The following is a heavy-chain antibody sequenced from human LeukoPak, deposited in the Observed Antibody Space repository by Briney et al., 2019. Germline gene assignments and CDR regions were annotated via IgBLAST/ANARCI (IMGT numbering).Heavy chain of an antibody. J-gene: IGHJ4*02. CDR2: IIPILGIA. V-gene: IGHV1-69*04. CDR1: GGTFSSYA. Sequence: SVKVSCKASGGTFSSYAISWVRQAPGQGLEWMGRIIPILGIANYAQKFQGRVTITADKFTSTAYMELSSLRSEDTAVYYCARNVDTAMGLFDYWGQGTLVTVSS. CDR3: ARNVDTAMGLFDY. D-gene: IGHD5-18*01.